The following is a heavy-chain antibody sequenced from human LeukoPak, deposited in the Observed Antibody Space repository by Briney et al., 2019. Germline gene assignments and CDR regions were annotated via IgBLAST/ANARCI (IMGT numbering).Heavy chain of an antibody. CDR2: IVVGSGNT. J-gene: IGHJ4*02. Sequence: GDSVKVSCKASGFTFTSSAVQWVRQPRGQRLEWIGWIVVGSGNTNYAQKFQERVTITRDMSTSTAYMELSSLRSEDTAVYYCAAAYYDILTGYFFVFDYWGQGTLVTVSS. CDR1: GFTFTSSA. CDR3: AAAYYDILTGYFFVFDY. D-gene: IGHD3-9*01. V-gene: IGHV1-58*01.